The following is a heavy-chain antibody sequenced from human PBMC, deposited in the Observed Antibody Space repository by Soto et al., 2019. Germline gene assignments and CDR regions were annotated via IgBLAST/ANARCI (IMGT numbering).Heavy chain of an antibody. CDR2: INPSGGST. Sequence: ASVKVSCKASGYTFTSYYMHWVRQAPGQGLEWMGIINPSGGSTSYAQKFQGRVTMTRDTSTSTVYMELSSLRSEDTAVYYCAVGISHSTGYYYGMDVWGQGTTVTV. CDR3: AVGISHSTGYYYGMDV. V-gene: IGHV1-46*01. CDR1: GYTFTSYY. J-gene: IGHJ6*02. D-gene: IGHD1-20*01.